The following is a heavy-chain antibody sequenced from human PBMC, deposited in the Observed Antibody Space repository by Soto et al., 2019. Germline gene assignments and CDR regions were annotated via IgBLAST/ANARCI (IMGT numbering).Heavy chain of an antibody. CDR1: GGSFSGYY. CDR3: ARGIGVVLMVYAPRDPNWFDP. J-gene: IGHJ5*02. D-gene: IGHD2-8*01. Sequence: SETLSLTCAVYGGSFSGYYWSWIRQPPGKGLEWIGEINHSGSTTYNPSPKSRVTISVDTSKNQFPLKLSSVTAAETAVYYCARGIGVVLMVYAPRDPNWFDPWGQGTLVTVS. CDR2: INHSGST. V-gene: IGHV4-34*01.